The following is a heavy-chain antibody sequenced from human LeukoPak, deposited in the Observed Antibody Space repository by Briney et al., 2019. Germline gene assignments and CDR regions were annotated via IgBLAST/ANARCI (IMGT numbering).Heavy chain of an antibody. D-gene: IGHD5-18*01. CDR1: GVSISSYY. CDR2: IYYSGST. Sequence: SETLSLTCTVSGVSISSYYWSWIRQPPGKGLEWIGYIYYSGSTNYNPSLKSRVTISVDTSKNQFSLKLSSVTAADTAVYYCARVLRAASWRSYDYWGQGSLVTVSS. V-gene: IGHV4-59*01. CDR3: ARVLRAASWRSYDY. J-gene: IGHJ4*02.